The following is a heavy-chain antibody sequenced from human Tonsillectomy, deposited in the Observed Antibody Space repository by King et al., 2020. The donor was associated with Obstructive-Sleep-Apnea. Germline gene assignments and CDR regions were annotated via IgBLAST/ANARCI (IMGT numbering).Heavy chain of an antibody. CDR1: GFTVSRNY. CDR3: AKGDSSGWSYFDY. CDR2: IYSGGST. Sequence: VQLVESGGGLVQPGGSLRLSCAASGFTVSRNYMTGVRQAPGKGLEWVSVIYSGGSTNYADSVKGSYTISRDNSKNTLYLQMNSMRAEDTAAYFCAKGDSSGWSYFDYWGQGTPVTVSS. V-gene: IGHV3-66*01. D-gene: IGHD6-19*01. J-gene: IGHJ4*02.